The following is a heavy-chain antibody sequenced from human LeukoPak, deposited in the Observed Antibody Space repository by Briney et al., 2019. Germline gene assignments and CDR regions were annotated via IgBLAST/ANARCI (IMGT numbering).Heavy chain of an antibody. CDR2: INHSGST. Sequence: SETLSLTCAVNGGSLSGYSWSWIRQPPGKGLEWIGEINHSGSTNYNASLTSRVTISADTSQNQFSLKLRSVTAADTALYYCARVYVTVVRGSWFDPWGQGTLVTVSS. D-gene: IGHD3-10*01. CDR1: GGSLSGYS. CDR3: ARVYVTVVRGSWFDP. V-gene: IGHV4-34*01. J-gene: IGHJ5*02.